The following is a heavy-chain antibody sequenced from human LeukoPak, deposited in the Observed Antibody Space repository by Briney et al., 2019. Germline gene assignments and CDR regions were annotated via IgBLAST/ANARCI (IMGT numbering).Heavy chain of an antibody. CDR2: ISYDGSNK. D-gene: IGHD3-22*01. CDR1: GFTFSSYA. J-gene: IGHJ4*02. Sequence: QPGGSLRLSCAASGFTFSSYAMHWVRQAPGKGLEWVAVISYDGSNKYYADSVKGRFTISRDNSKNTLYLQMNSLRAEDTAVYYCAREGWLDPYFDYWGQGTLVTVSS. CDR3: AREGWLDPYFDY. V-gene: IGHV3-30-3*01.